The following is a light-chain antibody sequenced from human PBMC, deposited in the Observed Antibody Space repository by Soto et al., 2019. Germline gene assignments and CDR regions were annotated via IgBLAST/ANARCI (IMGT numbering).Light chain of an antibody. CDR2: GAS. CDR3: QQYDNIILS. V-gene: IGKV1-33*01. J-gene: IGKJ4*01. Sequence: IRLTQSPTSLIASVGDRVTITCQASQYVGNYLNWYQQKPGEPPRLLISGASNWEPGVPARFSGSGSGADFTFIISDLQPEDVATYFCQQYDNIILSFGGGTKVEI. CDR1: QYVGNY.